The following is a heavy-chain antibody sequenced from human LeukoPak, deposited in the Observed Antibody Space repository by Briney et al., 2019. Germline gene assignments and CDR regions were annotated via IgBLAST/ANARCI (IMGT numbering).Heavy chain of an antibody. CDR1: GFTVSSNY. J-gene: IGHJ4*02. D-gene: IGHD6-25*01. CDR2: IYSDDGT. CDR3: ARSGAATLHN. Sequence: GGSLRLSCAASGFTVSSNYMNWVRQAPGKGLEWVSLIYSDDGTYYADSVKGRFTISRDNSKNTLYLQMNSLRAEDTAVYYCARSGAATLHNWGQGTLVTVSS. V-gene: IGHV3-53*01.